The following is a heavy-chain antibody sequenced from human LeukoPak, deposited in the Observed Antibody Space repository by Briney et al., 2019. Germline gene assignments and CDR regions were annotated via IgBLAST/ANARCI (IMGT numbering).Heavy chain of an antibody. CDR1: GGSISSGSYY. Sequence: SQTLSLTCTVSGGSISSGSYYWSWIRQPAGKGLEWIGRIYTSGSTNYNPSLKSRVTISVDTSKNQFSLKLSSVTAADTAVYYCAREASSSGNYYYMDVWGKGTTVTVSS. CDR2: IYTSGST. V-gene: IGHV4-61*02. D-gene: IGHD6-6*01. CDR3: AREASSSGNYYYMDV. J-gene: IGHJ6*03.